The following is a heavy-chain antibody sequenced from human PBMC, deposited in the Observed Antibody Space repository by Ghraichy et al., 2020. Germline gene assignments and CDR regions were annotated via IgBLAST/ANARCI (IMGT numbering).Heavy chain of an antibody. CDR2: IWYDGSNK. CDR3: ARAPLNYGDYVWTFDY. D-gene: IGHD4-17*01. CDR1: GFTFSSYG. J-gene: IGHJ4*02. V-gene: IGHV3-33*01. Sequence: GGSLRLSCAASGFTFSSYGMHWVRQAPGKGLEWVAVIWYDGSNKYYADSVKGRFTISRDNSKNTLYLQMNSLRAEDTAVYYCARAPLNYGDYVWTFDYWGQGTLVTVSS.